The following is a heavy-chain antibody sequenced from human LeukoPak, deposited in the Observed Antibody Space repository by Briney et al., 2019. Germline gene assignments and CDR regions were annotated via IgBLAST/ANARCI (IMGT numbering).Heavy chain of an antibody. D-gene: IGHD1-26*01. CDR3: ARDNSVGDNASWFDP. CDR2: INPTGGST. CDR1: GYTFTSYY. Sequence: ASVKVSCKASGYTFTSYYMHWVRQAPGQGLEWKGLINPTGGSTGYAQKFQGRVTMTRDMSTSTDYMELSSLRSEDTAIYYCARDNSVGDNASWFDPRGQGTLVTVSS. V-gene: IGHV1-46*01. J-gene: IGHJ5*02.